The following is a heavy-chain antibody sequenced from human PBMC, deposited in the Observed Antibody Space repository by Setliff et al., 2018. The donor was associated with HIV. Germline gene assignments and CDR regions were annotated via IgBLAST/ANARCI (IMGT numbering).Heavy chain of an antibody. J-gene: IGHJ4*02. CDR1: GYTFTSYY. Sequence: ASVKVSCKASGYTFTSYYMNWVRQAPGQGLEWMGIINPSGGSSTYAQKFQGRVTMTTDTSTSTAYMELRSLRSDDTAVYYCARFIAVAGRFDYWGQGTLVTVSS. CDR2: INPSGGSS. D-gene: IGHD6-19*01. V-gene: IGHV1-46*01. CDR3: ARFIAVAGRFDY.